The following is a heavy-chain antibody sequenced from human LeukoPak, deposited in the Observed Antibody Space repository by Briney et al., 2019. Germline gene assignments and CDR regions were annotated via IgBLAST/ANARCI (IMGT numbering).Heavy chain of an antibody. CDR3: ARDMGDGYNYPGYFDY. CDR2: ISYDGSNK. CDR1: GFTFSSYA. V-gene: IGHV3-30-3*01. J-gene: IGHJ4*02. D-gene: IGHD5-24*01. Sequence: GGSLRLSCAASGFTFSSYAMHWVRQAPGKGLEWVAVISYDGSNKYYADSVKGRFTISRDNSKNTLYLQMNSLRAEDTAVYYCARDMGDGYNYPGYFDYWGQGTLVTVSS.